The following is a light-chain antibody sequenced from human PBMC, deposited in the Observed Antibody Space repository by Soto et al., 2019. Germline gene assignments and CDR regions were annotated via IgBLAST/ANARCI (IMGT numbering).Light chain of an antibody. V-gene: IGKV1-39*01. Sequence: DIQMTQSPSSLSASVGDRVTITCRASQTISAFFNWYQHKPGKAHELLIFSASKLQTGVPSRFSGRGSGTAFTLTITSLRPEDFATYYCQQTYSPPGTFGQGTNVDIK. CDR1: QTISAF. CDR2: SAS. J-gene: IGKJ1*01. CDR3: QQTYSPPGT.